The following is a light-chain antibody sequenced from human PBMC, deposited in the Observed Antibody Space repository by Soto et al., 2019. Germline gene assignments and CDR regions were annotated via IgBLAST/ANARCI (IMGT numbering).Light chain of an antibody. J-gene: IGKJ1*01. CDR2: GAS. CDR3: QQSYSTPQT. V-gene: IGKV1-39*01. Sequence: DIQMTQSPSSLSASVGDRVTLTCQASQSISTYLCWYQQKPGKAPKHLIYGASSLQSGVPSRFSGSGSGTYFTLTISNLQPEDYATYYCQQSYSTPQTFGQGTKVEIK. CDR1: QSISTY.